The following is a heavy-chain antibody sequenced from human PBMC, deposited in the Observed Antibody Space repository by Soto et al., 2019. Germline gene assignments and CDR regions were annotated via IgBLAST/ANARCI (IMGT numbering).Heavy chain of an antibody. Sequence: PGGSLILSCAASGFTVSSNYMSWVRQAPGRGLEWVSVIYSGGSTYYADSVKGRFTISRDNSKNTLYLQMNSLRAEDTAVYYCARVYCSSTSCSAGNFDYWGQGTLVTVSS. CDR2: IYSGGST. CDR1: GFTVSSNY. V-gene: IGHV3-53*01. CDR3: ARVYCSSTSCSAGNFDY. J-gene: IGHJ4*02. D-gene: IGHD2-2*01.